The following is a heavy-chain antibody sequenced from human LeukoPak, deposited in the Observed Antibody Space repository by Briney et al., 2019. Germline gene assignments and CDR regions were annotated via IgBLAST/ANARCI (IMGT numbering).Heavy chain of an antibody. CDR2: IYYSGST. CDR1: GGSISSGGYY. D-gene: IGHD6-13*01. J-gene: IGHJ5*02. CDR3: AREEAAAGTWWFDP. Sequence: PSETLSLTCTVSGGSISSGGYYWSWIRQHPGKGLEWIGYIYYSGSTYYNPSLKSRVTTSVDTSKNQFSLKLSSVIAADTAVYYCAREEAAAGTWWFDPWGQGTLVTVSS. V-gene: IGHV4-31*03.